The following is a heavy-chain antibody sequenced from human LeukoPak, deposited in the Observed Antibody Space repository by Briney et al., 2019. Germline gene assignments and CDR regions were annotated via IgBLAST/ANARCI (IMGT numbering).Heavy chain of an antibody. CDR1: GFTFSDSN. J-gene: IGHJ4*02. CDR2: IGRDSGTM. V-gene: IGHV3-48*01. Sequence: QAGGSLRLSCAGSGFTFSDSNMNWVRQAPWKTLEWISHIGRDSGTMYADSVKGRFTISRDNAKNSLYLQMNSLRAEDTAVYYCARGEYYDFWSGYYLFDYWGQGTLVTVSS. CDR3: ARGEYYDFWSGYYLFDY. D-gene: IGHD3-3*01.